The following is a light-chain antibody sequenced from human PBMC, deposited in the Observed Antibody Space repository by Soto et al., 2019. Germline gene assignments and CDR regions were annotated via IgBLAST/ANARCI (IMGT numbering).Light chain of an antibody. V-gene: IGKV4-1*01. CDR1: QSVFSRFRNKNY. CDR2: WAS. CDR3: QQYNSWPLT. Sequence: DIVMTQSPDSLTLSLGERATINCKSSQSVFSRFRNKNYLGWFQQKPGQTPRLLIYWASTRESGVSDRFSGSGSGTDFTLTIDSLQAEDVAVYYCQQYNSWPLTFGGGTKVEIK. J-gene: IGKJ4*01.